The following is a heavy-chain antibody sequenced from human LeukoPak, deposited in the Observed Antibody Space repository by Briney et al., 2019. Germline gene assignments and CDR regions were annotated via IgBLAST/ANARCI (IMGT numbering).Heavy chain of an antibody. CDR3: AREYLEYGSGNDYFDY. D-gene: IGHD3-10*01. V-gene: IGHV4-38-2*02. Sequence: PSETLSLTCTVSGYSIRSGHYWGWIRQPPGKGLEWIGNIFHSENTYYNPSLKSRVTISLDTSKNHFSLKVSSVTAADTAVYYCAREYLEYGSGNDYFDYWGQGTLVTVSS. J-gene: IGHJ4*02. CDR2: IFHSENT. CDR1: GYSIRSGHY.